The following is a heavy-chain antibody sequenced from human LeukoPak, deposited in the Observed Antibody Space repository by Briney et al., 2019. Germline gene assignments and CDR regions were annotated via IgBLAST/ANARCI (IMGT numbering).Heavy chain of an antibody. CDR1: GFTFSSYW. J-gene: IGHJ3*02. V-gene: IGHV3-7*02. D-gene: IGHD6-6*01. Sequence: GGSLRLSCAASGFTFSSYWMSWVRQAPGKGLEWVANIKQDGSEKYCVDSVKGRFTISRDNAKNSLYLQMNSLRAEDTAVYYCAKSSTWQLDAFDIWGQGTMVTVSS. CDR3: AKSSTWQLDAFDI. CDR2: IKQDGSEK.